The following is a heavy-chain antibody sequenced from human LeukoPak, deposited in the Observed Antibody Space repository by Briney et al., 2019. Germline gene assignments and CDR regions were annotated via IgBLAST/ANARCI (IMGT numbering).Heavy chain of an antibody. Sequence: PGGSLRLSCVASGFTFSSYGMNWVRQAPGKGLEWVSSIGTSGSYIYYTDSVKGRFTISRDNAKNSLYLQMNSLRAEDTAVYYCARATSGTYYTFDYWGQGTLVTVSS. J-gene: IGHJ4*02. CDR1: GFTFSSYG. D-gene: IGHD1-26*01. V-gene: IGHV3-21*01. CDR2: IGTSGSYI. CDR3: ARATSGTYYTFDY.